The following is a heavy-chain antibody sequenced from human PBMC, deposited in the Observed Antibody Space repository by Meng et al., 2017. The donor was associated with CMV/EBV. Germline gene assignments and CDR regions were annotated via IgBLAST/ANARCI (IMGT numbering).Heavy chain of an antibody. Sequence: ASVKVSCKASGYTFTSYAMHWVRQAPGQRLEWMGWSNAGNGNTKYSQEFQGRVTITRDTSASTAYMELNSLRAEDTAVYYCAKFPRAPKQLLYSDYWGQGTLVTVSS. D-gene: IGHD2-2*02. CDR3: AKFPRAPKQLLYSDY. V-gene: IGHV1-3*02. CDR2: SNAGNGNT. J-gene: IGHJ4*02. CDR1: GYTFTSYA.